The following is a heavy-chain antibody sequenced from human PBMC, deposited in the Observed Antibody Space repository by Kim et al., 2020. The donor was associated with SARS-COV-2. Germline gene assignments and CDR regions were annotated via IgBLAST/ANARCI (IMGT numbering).Heavy chain of an antibody. CDR3: AGWSYYGMDV. Sequence: GGSLRLSCAASGFTFDDYAMEWVRQAPGKGQEWVAGITWNSGSIGYADSVKGRFAISRDNAKNSRYLQMNSLRTEDTALYYCAGWSYYGMDVWGQGTTVTVSS. CDR1: GFTFDDYA. V-gene: IGHV3-9*01. CDR2: ITWNSGSI. J-gene: IGHJ6*02. D-gene: IGHD6-19*01.